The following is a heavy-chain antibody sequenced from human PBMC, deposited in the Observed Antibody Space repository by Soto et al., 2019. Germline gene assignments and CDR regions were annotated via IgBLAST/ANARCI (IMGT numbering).Heavy chain of an antibody. D-gene: IGHD2-2*01. V-gene: IGHV3-33*01. J-gene: IGHJ3*02. CDR3: ARGGYCSSTSCYAVAFDI. CDR2: IWYDGSNK. Sequence: GGSLRLSCAASGFTFSSYGMHWVRQAPGKALEWVAVIWYDGSNKYYADSVKGRFTISRDNSKNTLYLQMNSLRAEDTAEYYCARGGYCSSTSCYAVAFDIWGQGTMVTVSS. CDR1: GFTFSSYG.